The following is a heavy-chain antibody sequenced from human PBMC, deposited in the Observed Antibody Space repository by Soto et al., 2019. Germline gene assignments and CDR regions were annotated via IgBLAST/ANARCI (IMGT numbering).Heavy chain of an antibody. Sequence: QVQLVQSGAEVKKPGASVKVSCKASGYTFTSYDINWVRQATGQGLEWMGWMNPNSGNTAYAQKFQGRITMTSNTSTSTAYMGLSSLRSEDTAVFYFARERSGGGGNWFDPWGQGTLVTVSS. V-gene: IGHV1-8*01. CDR2: MNPNSGNT. CDR1: GYTFTSYD. J-gene: IGHJ5*02. CDR3: ARERSGGGGNWFDP. D-gene: IGHD1-26*01.